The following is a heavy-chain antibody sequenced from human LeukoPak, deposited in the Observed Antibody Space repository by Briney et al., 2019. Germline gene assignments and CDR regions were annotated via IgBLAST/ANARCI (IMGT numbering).Heavy chain of an antibody. CDR1: GFTFSSYG. CDR3: TKAKYYHFDY. J-gene: IGHJ4*02. V-gene: IGHV3-23*01. Sequence: GGSLRLSCVASGFTFSSYGMSWVRQAPGKGLEWVSAISGSDDSTYYADSVRGRFTVSRDVSKNTLFLQMNSLRAEDTALYYCTKAKYYHFDYWGQGTLVTVSS. CDR2: ISGSDDST. D-gene: IGHD3-16*01.